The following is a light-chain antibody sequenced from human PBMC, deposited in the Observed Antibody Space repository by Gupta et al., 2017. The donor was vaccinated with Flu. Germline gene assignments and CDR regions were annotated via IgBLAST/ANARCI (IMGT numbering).Light chain of an antibody. CDR2: DNR. Sequence: SYVVTQSPSASVAPAQTATLTRGGKNIGTKSVHWYQQKRGQAPVWVVDDNRDRPSGIPERSSGYNSGDKATRQINSVDAGDEADDYCQVWDERDEHDVFGSGTRVTVL. V-gene: IGLV3-21*02. CDR3: QVWDERDEHDV. CDR1: NIGTKS. J-gene: IGLJ1*01.